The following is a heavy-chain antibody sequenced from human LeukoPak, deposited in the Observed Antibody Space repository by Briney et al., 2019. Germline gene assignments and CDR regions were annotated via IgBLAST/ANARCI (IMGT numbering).Heavy chain of an antibody. CDR2: IYSSGST. CDR1: GASISGSGYY. D-gene: IGHD1-26*01. J-gene: IGHJ4*02. Sequence: SETLSLTCTVSGASISGSGYYWGWIRQPPGKGLEWIGSIYSSGSTYYNASLQSRVTISIETSKSQISLRLNSVTAADTAMYYCAKSGGYGLIDYWGQGTLVTVSS. V-gene: IGHV4-39*01. CDR3: AKSGGYGLIDY.